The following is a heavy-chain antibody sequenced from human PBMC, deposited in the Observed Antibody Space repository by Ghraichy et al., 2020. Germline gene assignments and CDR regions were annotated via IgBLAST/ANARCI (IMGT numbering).Heavy chain of an antibody. CDR2: FYHTGSR. CDR3: ARDMRLGDNDYYNGMEV. V-gene: IGHV4-59*11. D-gene: IGHD3-16*01. J-gene: IGHJ6*02. Sequence: SETLSLTCTVSGDSITSHFWSWIRQPPGKGLEWIGYFYHTGSRNYNPSLKGRVTMSVDTSKNQFSLKLRSVTAADTAVYYCARDMRLGDNDYYNGMEVWGQGTTVSVSS. CDR1: GDSITSHF.